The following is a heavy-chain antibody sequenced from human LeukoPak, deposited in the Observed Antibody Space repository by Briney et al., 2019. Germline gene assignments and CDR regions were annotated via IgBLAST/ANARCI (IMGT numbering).Heavy chain of an antibody. CDR2: IYPGDSDT. D-gene: IGHD6-6*01. Sequence: GESLKISCKGSGYSFSNYWIGWVRQMPGKGLEWTGIIYPGDSDTRYGPSFQGQVTISADKSITTAYLQWSSLKASDSAMYYCARRFTYSSSSTPFDYWGQGTLVTVSS. CDR3: ARRFTYSSSSTPFDY. CDR1: GYSFSNYW. V-gene: IGHV5-51*01. J-gene: IGHJ4*02.